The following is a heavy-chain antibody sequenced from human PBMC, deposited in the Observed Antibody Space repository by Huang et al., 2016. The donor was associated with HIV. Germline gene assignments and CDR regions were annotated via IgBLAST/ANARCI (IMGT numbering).Heavy chain of an antibody. V-gene: IGHV3-7*01. Sequence: VESGGRLVQPGGSIRLSCVGSTFRFGAYWMSWVRQAPGEGREWVANIKQDESEKYYVDSVKGRFNISRDNAKKVLFLEMNNVRVEDTATYYCATKTAAMDIWGQGTTVTVS. CDR3: ATKTAAMDI. CDR1: TFRFGAYW. D-gene: IGHD1-7*01. J-gene: IGHJ6*02. CDR2: IKQDESEK.